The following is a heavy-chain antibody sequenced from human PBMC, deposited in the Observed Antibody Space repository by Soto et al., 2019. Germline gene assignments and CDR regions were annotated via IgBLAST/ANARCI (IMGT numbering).Heavy chain of an antibody. CDR3: ARDKDWAFDY. V-gene: IGHV3-48*03. Sequence: GGSLRLSCVASGFTFSSYSIVWVRQAPGKGLEWVSYIFTTGTTMYYADTVKGRFTVSRDNAKNTVFLLLNSLRAEDTAVHYCARDKDWAFDYWGQGT. CDR1: GFTFSSYS. J-gene: IGHJ4*02. CDR2: IFTTGTTM. D-gene: IGHD3-9*01.